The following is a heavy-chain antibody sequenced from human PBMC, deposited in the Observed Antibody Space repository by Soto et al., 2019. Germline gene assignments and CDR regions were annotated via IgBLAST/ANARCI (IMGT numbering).Heavy chain of an antibody. CDR1: GFTFSSYS. CDR3: ARDKRDLRFLEWSYYFDY. J-gene: IGHJ4*02. D-gene: IGHD3-3*01. CDR2: ISSSSSTI. Sequence: GGSLRLSCAASGFTFSSYSMNWVRQAPGKGLEWVSYISSSSSTIYYADSVKGRFTISRDNSKNTLYLQMNSLRAEDTAVYYCARDKRDLRFLEWSYYFDYWGQGTLVTV. V-gene: IGHV3-48*01.